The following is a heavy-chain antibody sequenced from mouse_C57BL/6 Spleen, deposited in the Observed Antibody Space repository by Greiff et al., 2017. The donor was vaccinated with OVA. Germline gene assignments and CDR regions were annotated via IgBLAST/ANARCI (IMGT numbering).Heavy chain of an antibody. J-gene: IGHJ4*01. CDR1: GYAFSSSW. V-gene: IGHV1-82*01. D-gene: IGHD1-1*01. Sequence: VKLQESGPELVKPGASVKISCKASGYAFSSSWMNWVKQRPGKGLEWIGRIYPGDGDTNYNGKFKGKATLTADKSSSTAYMQLSSLTSEDSAVYFCARTVLLRMDYWGQGTSVTVSS. CDR2: IYPGDGDT. CDR3: ARTVLLRMDY.